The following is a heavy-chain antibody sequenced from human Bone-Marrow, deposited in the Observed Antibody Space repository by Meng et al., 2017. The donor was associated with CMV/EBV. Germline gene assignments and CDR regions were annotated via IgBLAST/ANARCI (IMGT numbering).Heavy chain of an antibody. Sequence: ASVKVSCKASGYTFTSYGISWVRQAPGQGLEWMGWISAYNGNTNYAQKLQGRVTITADKSTSTAYMELSSLRSEDTAVYYCASPPSNHAFDIWGQGTMVTVSS. D-gene: IGHD1-14*01. CDR1: GYTFTSYG. CDR3: ASPPSNHAFDI. CDR2: ISAYNGNT. V-gene: IGHV1-18*01. J-gene: IGHJ3*02.